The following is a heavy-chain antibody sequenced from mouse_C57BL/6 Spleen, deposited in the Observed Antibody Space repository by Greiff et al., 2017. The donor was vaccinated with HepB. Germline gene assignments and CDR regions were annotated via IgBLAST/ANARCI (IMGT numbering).Heavy chain of an antibody. J-gene: IGHJ2*01. V-gene: IGHV5-9-1*02. CDR2: ISSGGDYI. D-gene: IGHD1-1*01. Sequence: EVQVVESGEGLVKPGGSLKLSCAASGFTFSSYAMSWVRQTPEKRLEWVAYISSGGDYIYYADTVKGRFTISRDNARNTLYLQMSSLKSEDTAMYYCTREGDGSSPYYFDYWGQGTTLTVSS. CDR3: TREGDGSSPYYFDY. CDR1: GFTFSSYA.